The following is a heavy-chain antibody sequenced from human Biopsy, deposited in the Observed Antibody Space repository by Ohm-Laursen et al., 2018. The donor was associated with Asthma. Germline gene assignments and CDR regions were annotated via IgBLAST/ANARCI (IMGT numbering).Heavy chain of an antibody. CDR2: IFFDGSNK. CDR3: ARDVMEWYLPAFDF. D-gene: IGHD3-3*01. CDR1: GFTFHNYV. J-gene: IGHJ4*02. Sequence: LRLSCTASGFTFHNYVMHWVRQAPGKGLEWVAGIFFDGSNKYYADSVNGRFTVSRDDSKNTLYLQMNSLRPDDTAVYYCARDVMEWYLPAFDFWGQGTLVTVSS. V-gene: IGHV3-30-3*01.